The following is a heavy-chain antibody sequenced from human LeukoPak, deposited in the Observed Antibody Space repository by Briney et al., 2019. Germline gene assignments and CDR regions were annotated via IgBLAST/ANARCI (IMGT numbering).Heavy chain of an antibody. Sequence: PSETLSLTCTVSGGSISSCYWSWIRQPPGKGLEWIGYIYYSGSTNYNPSLKSRVTISVDTSKNQFSLKLSSVTAADTAVYYCARRVDSGSYLDAFDIWGQGTMVTVSS. CDR3: ARRVDSGSYLDAFDI. J-gene: IGHJ3*02. V-gene: IGHV4-59*01. CDR2: IYYSGST. CDR1: GGSISSCY. D-gene: IGHD1-26*01.